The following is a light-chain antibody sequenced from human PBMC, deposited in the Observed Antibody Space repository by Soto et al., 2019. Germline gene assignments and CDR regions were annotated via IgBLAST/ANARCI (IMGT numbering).Light chain of an antibody. CDR2: GAS. CDR3: QQYDSSPVT. J-gene: IGKJ1*01. V-gene: IGKV3-20*01. CDR1: QSVSSSY. Sequence: EIVLTQSPGTLSLSPGERATLSCRASQSVSSSYLAWYQQKPGQAPRLLIYGASSRATGIPDRFSGSGSGTDFTLTISRLEPEDVAVYYCQQYDSSPVTFGHGTKVEIK.